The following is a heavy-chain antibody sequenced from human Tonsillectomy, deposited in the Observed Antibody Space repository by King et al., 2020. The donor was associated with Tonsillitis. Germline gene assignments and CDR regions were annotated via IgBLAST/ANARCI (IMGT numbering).Heavy chain of an antibody. D-gene: IGHD2-21*01. J-gene: IGHJ4*02. V-gene: IGHV3-53*01. Sequence: EVQLVESGGGLIQPGGSLRLSCAASGLTVSSNYMSWVRQAPGKGLEWVSVIYIGGRTYYADSVNGRFTISRDKSQNTLYLQMNSLRAEDPAVYYCARVSSAYCGGDCYSYYFDYWGQGTLVTVSS. CDR3: ARVSSAYCGGDCYSYYFDY. CDR1: GLTVSSNY. CDR2: IYIGGRT.